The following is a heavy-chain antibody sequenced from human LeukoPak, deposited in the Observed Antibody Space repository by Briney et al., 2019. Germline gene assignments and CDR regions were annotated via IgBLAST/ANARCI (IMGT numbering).Heavy chain of an antibody. CDR1: GLSFSSYA. V-gene: IGHV3-23*01. Sequence: PGGSLRLSCAASGLSFSSYAMTWVRQAPGKGMEWISAMSGSAGTTYYADSVKGRFTISRDNSKSTLYLQMSSLRAEDTAVYYCAKGALEWTYYFDYWGQGTLVTVSS. CDR2: MSGSAGTT. D-gene: IGHD3-3*01. J-gene: IGHJ4*02. CDR3: AKGALEWTYYFDY.